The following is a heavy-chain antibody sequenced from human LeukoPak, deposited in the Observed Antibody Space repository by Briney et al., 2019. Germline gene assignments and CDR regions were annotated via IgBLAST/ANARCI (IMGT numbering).Heavy chain of an antibody. V-gene: IGHV1-69*04. CDR2: IIPILGIA. CDR1: GGTFSSYA. J-gene: IGHJ5*02. D-gene: IGHD3-22*01. CDR3: AGGGYYDSKFDP. Sequence: ASVKVSCKASGGTFSSYAISRVRQAPGQGLEWMGRIIPILGIANYAQKFQGRVTITADKSTSTAYMELSSLRSEDTAVYYCAGGGYYDSKFDPWGQGTLVTVSS.